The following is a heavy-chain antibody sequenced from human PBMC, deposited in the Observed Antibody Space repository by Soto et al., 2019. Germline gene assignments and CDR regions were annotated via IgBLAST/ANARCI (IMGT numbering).Heavy chain of an antibody. CDR2: IYYSGST. J-gene: IGHJ4*02. Sequence: QVQLQESGPGLVKPSETLSLTCTVSGGSISSYYWSWIRQPPGKGLEWIGYIYYSGSTNYNPSLKSRVTISVDTSKNQFSLKLSSVTAADTAVYYCARTRYSSGWYYRYFDYWGQGTLVTVSS. V-gene: IGHV4-59*01. CDR3: ARTRYSSGWYYRYFDY. D-gene: IGHD6-19*01. CDR1: GGSISSYY.